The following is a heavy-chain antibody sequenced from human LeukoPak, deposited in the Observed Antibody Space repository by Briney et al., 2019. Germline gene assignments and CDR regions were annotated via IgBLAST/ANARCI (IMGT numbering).Heavy chain of an antibody. CDR3: ASQVWNRFDY. V-gene: IGHV4-39*01. J-gene: IGHJ4*02. CDR2: IYYSGST. CDR1: GGSISSSSYY. Sequence: PSETLSLTCTVSGGSISSSSYYWGWIRQPPGKGLEWIGSIYYSGSTYYNPSLKSRVTISVDTSKNQFSLKLSSVTAADTAVYYCASQVWNRFDYWGQGTLVTASS. D-gene: IGHD1-1*01.